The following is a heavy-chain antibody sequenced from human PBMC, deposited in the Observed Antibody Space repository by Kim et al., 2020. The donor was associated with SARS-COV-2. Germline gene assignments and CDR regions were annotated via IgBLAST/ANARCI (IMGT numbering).Heavy chain of an antibody. CDR2: GGRK. V-gene: IGHV3-66*01. CDR3: ARGYSSGWY. D-gene: IGHD6-25*01. Sequence: GGRKYSSQSVTGRNTISRDNTKNTLYLQMNSLRAEDTAVYYCARGYSSGWYWGQGTLVTVSS. J-gene: IGHJ4*02.